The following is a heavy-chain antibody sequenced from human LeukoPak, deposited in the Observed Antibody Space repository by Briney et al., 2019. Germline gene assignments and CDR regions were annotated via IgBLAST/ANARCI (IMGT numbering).Heavy chain of an antibody. J-gene: IGHJ4*02. D-gene: IGHD3-3*01. CDR1: GGSFSGYY. CDR3: ARDEPNCSSTSCYEDYDFWSGYYVVY. CDR2: INHSGST. Sequence: NPSETLCLTCAVYGGSFSGYYWSWIRQPPGKGLEWIGEINHSGSTNYNPSLKSRVTISVDTSKNQFSLKLSSVTAADTAVYYCARDEPNCSSTSCYEDYDFWSGYYVVYWGQGTLVTVSS. V-gene: IGHV4-34*01.